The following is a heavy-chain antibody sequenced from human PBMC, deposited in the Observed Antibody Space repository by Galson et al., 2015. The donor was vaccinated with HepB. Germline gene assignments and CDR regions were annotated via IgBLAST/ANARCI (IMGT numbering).Heavy chain of an antibody. J-gene: IGHJ1*01. CDR2: ISSNGGST. Sequence: SLRLSCAASGFTFSSYAMHWVRQAPGKGLEYVSAISSNGGSTYYADSVKGRFTISRDNSKNTLYLQMSSLRAEDTAVYYCVGYSSSWGRFQHWGQGTLVTVSS. CDR1: GFTFSSYA. V-gene: IGHV3-64D*06. D-gene: IGHD6-13*01. CDR3: VGYSSSWGRFQH.